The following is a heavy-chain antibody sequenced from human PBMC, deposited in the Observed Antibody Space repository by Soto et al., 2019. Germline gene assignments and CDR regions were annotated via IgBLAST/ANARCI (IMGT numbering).Heavy chain of an antibody. CDR3: ARIYCSGGSWHYYYGMDV. J-gene: IGHJ6*02. CDR2: IDWDEDK. D-gene: IGHD2-15*01. Sequence: SGPTLVNPTQTLTLTCTFSGFSLSTSGMCVSWIRQPPGKALEWLALIDWDEDKYYSTSLKTRLTISKDTSKNQVVLTMTNMDPVDTATYYCARIYCSGGSWHYYYGMDVWGQGTTVTVSS. V-gene: IGHV2-70*01. CDR1: GFSLSTSGMC.